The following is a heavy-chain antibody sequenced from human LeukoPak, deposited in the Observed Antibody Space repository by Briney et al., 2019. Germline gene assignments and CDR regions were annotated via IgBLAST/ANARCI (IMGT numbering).Heavy chain of an antibody. J-gene: IGHJ6*03. Sequence: ASVKVSCKASGYTFTSYGISWVRQAPGQGLEWMGWVSAYNGNTNYAQKLQGRVTMTTDTSTSTAYMELRSLRSDDTAVYYCARDPIVATIARYYYYYMDVWGKGTTVTISS. CDR1: GYTFTSYG. V-gene: IGHV1-18*01. CDR2: VSAYNGNT. D-gene: IGHD5-12*01. CDR3: ARDPIVATIARYYYYYMDV.